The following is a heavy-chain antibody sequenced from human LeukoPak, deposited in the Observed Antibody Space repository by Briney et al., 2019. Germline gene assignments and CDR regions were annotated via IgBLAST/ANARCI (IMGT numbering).Heavy chain of an antibody. CDR2: ISGSGGST. CDR1: GFTFSSYA. CDR3: AKGNRDGYSHDAFDI. V-gene: IGHV3-23*01. D-gene: IGHD5-24*01. Sequence: GGSLRLSCAASGFTFSSYAMSWVRQAPGKGLEWVSAISGSGGSTYYADSVKGRFTISRDNSKDTLYLQMNSLRAEDTAVYYCAKGNRDGYSHDAFDIWGQGTMVTVSS. J-gene: IGHJ3*02.